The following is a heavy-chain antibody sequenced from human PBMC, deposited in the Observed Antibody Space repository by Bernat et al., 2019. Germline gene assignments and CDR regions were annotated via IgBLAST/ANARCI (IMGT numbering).Heavy chain of an antibody. J-gene: IGHJ4*02. CDR3: ARRGSSGYYEYFEY. V-gene: IGHV3-74*02. CDR2: IISDGSVT. D-gene: IGHD3-22*01. CDR1: GFTFSSYG. Sequence: VQLVESGGGVVQPGRSLRLSCAASGFTFSSYGMHWVRQAPGKGLVWVSRIISDGSVTSYAESVKGRFTISRDNAKNTLYLQMNSLRAEDTAVYYCARRGSSGYYEYFEYWGQGTLVTVSS.